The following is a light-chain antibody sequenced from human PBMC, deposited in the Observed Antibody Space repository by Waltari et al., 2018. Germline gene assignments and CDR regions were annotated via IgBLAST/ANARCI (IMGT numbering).Light chain of an antibody. J-gene: IGKJ1*01. CDR2: AAS. Sequence: DIQMTQSPSSLSASVGDRVTITCRASQSISSYLNWYQQKPGKAPKPLIYAASSLQSGVPSRFSGSGSGTDCTLTISSLQPEDFATYYCQQSYSTPWTFGQGTKVEIK. V-gene: IGKV1-39*01. CDR1: QSISSY. CDR3: QQSYSTPWT.